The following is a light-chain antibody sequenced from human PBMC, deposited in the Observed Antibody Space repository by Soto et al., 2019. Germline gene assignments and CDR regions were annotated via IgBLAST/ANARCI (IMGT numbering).Light chain of an antibody. CDR3: QLYSGSPWT. J-gene: IGKJ1*01. V-gene: IGKV3-20*01. CDR2: GVS. CDR1: QSINNKY. Sequence: EIVLTQSPGTLSLSPGERATLSCRASQSINNKYLAWYQQEPGQTPRLLIHGVSIRSTGIPDRFSGSGSWTDFTLTISSLEPEDFAVYYCQLYSGSPWTFGQGTKVEIK.